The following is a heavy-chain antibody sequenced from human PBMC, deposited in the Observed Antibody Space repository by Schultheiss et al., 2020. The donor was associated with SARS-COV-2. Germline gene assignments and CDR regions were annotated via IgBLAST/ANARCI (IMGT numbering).Heavy chain of an antibody. Sequence: ETLSLTYTVSGGSISSSSYYWGWIRQPPGKGLEWIGYIYYSGSTYYNPSLKSRVTISVDTSKNQFSLKLSSVTAADTAVYYCARTYYDFWSGYYNPFYYYYYMDVWGKGTTVTVSS. D-gene: IGHD3-3*01. CDR1: GGSISSSSYY. J-gene: IGHJ6*03. V-gene: IGHV4-39*07. CDR2: IYYSGST. CDR3: ARTYYDFWSGYYNPFYYYYYMDV.